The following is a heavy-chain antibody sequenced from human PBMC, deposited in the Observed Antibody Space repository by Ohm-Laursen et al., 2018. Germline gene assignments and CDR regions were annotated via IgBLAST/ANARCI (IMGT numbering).Heavy chain of an antibody. CDR1: GFIFSNYW. CDR3: ASAAVAEPYYFDY. Sequence: SLRLSCAASGFIFSNYWMTWVRQAPGKGLEWVANIRKDGGETYYVDSVKGRFTISRDNAKNSLYLQINSLRAEDTAVYYCASAAVAEPYYFDYWGQGTLVTVSS. J-gene: IGHJ4*02. V-gene: IGHV3-7*01. CDR2: IRKDGGET. D-gene: IGHD6-19*01.